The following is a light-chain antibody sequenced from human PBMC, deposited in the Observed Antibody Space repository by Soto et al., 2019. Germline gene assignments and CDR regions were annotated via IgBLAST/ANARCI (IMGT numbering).Light chain of an antibody. J-gene: IGKJ4*01. V-gene: IGKV3-15*01. CDR1: QSVSSN. CDR2: ATS. Sequence: SPTPLSLSPGERATLSCRASQSVSSNLAWYQQKPGQTPRLLIYATSTRATGFPARFSGSGSGTEFTLTISSLQSEDFAVYYCQQYKNWPLTFGGGTKVDIK. CDR3: QQYKNWPLT.